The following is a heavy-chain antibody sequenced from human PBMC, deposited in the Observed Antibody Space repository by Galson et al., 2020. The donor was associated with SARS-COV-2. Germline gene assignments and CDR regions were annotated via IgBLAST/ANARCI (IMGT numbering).Heavy chain of an antibody. CDR1: GGSFSGYY. Sequence: SETLSLTCAVYGGSFSGYYWSWIRQPPGKGLEWIGEINHSGSTNYNPSLKSRVTISVDTSKNQFSLKLSSVTAADTAVYYCARGLVIGLYYYYYGMDVWGQGTTVTVSS. V-gene: IGHV4-34*01. D-gene: IGHD3-9*01. CDR2: INHSGST. CDR3: ARGLVIGLYYYYYGMDV. J-gene: IGHJ6*02.